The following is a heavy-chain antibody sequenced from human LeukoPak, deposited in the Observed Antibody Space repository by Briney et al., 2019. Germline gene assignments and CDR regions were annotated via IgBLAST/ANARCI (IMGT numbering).Heavy chain of an antibody. J-gene: IGHJ4*02. Sequence: GASVKVSCKASGYTLTGYYMHWVRQAPGQGLEWMGWINPNSGDTNYAQKFQGRVTVTRDTSISTAYMELSRLRSDDTAVYYCARADKHDYWGQGTLVTVSS. CDR2: INPNSGDT. CDR1: GYTLTGYY. V-gene: IGHV1-2*02. CDR3: ARADKHDY.